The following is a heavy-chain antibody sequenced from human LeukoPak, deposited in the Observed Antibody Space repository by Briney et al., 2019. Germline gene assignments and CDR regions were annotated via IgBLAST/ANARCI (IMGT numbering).Heavy chain of an antibody. D-gene: IGHD5-12*01. CDR3: ARDITGYDSYYYGMDV. Sequence: GGSLRLSCAVSGLSFRDNYMSWIRQAPGKGLEWVSSISSSSSYIYYADSVKGRFTISRDNAKNSLYLQMNSLRAEDTAVYYCARDITGYDSYYYGMDVWGQGTTVTVSS. CDR1: GLSFRDNY. CDR2: ISSSSSYI. J-gene: IGHJ6*02. V-gene: IGHV3-11*06.